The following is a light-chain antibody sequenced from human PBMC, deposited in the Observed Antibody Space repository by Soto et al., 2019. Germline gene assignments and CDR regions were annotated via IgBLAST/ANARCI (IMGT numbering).Light chain of an antibody. CDR3: QQYSHLIT. CDR2: ASS. Sequence: IQMTQSPSILSASVGDGVNITCRASQGIANYLAWYQHKPGKVPNLLIYASSTLQSGVPCRFSGGGSGTDFTFTISSLQPEDIATYYCQQYSHLITFGQGTRLEI. J-gene: IGKJ5*01. V-gene: IGKV1-27*01. CDR1: QGIANY.